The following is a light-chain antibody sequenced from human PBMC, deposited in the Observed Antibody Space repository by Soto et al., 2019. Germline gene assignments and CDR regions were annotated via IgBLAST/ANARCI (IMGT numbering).Light chain of an antibody. CDR1: SSDVGGYDF. Sequence: QSVLTQPPSVSGSPGQSVTISCTGTSSDVGGYDFVSWYQQHPGKAPKLMISDVSKRPSGVPDRFSGSKSGNTASLTISGLQAEDEADYHCCSYAGDLALFGGGTKVTVL. V-gene: IGLV2-11*01. CDR2: DVS. J-gene: IGLJ2*01. CDR3: CSYAGDLAL.